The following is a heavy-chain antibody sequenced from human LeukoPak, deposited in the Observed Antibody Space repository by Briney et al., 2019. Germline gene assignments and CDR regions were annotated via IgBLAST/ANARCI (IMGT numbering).Heavy chain of an antibody. CDR3: AXXXXXXQWLPSRGNWFDP. J-gene: IGHJ5*02. CDR2: IIPIFGTA. CDR1: GGTFSSYA. V-gene: IGHV1-69*06. D-gene: IGHD6-19*01. Sequence: SVKVSCKASGGTFSSYAISWVRQAPGQGLEWMGGIIPIFGTANYAQKFQGRVTITADKSTSTAYMELSSLRSEDTAVYYCAXXXXXXQWLPSRGNWFDPWGQGTLVTVSS.